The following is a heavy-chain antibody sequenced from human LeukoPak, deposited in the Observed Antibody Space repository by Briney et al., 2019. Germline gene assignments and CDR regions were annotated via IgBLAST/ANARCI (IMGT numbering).Heavy chain of an antibody. CDR1: GYTLTELS. V-gene: IGHV1-24*01. Sequence: ASVTVSCQVSGYTLTELSIHWVRQAPGNGLEWMGCFDPLDGETVHAQKFQGRVTMTGDTSTHTAYMELSSLRSEDTAGDYCRGEVDPTMVNDYWGQGTLVTVSS. CDR2: FDPLDGET. J-gene: IGHJ4*02. D-gene: IGHD5-18*01. CDR3: RGEVDPTMVNDY.